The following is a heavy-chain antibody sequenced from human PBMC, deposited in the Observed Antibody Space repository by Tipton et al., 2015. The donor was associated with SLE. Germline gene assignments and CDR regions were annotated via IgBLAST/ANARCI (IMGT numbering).Heavy chain of an antibody. J-gene: IGHJ4*02. V-gene: IGHV4-38-2*02. CDR2: MYQNGNM. D-gene: IGHD1-26*01. Sequence: TLSLTCAVSGYSISTGFYWAWIRQPPGKGLEWIGSMYQNGNMYFNPSVESRVSFSMDKSKNEISLKMTSVTAADTAVYYCAREGESLNYFDHWGQGKLVTVSS. CDR3: AREGESLNYFDH. CDR1: GYSISTGFY.